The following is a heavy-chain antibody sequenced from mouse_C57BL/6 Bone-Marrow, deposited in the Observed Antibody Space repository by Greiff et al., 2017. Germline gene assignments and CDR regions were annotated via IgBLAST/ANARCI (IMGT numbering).Heavy chain of an antibody. V-gene: IGHV1-42*01. CDR2: INPNTGGT. CDR3: ARERLRRDWYFDV. Sequence: EVQGVESGPELVKPGASVKISCKASGYSFTGYYMNWVKQSPEKSLEWIGVINPNTGGTTYNQKFKAKATLTVDKSSSTAYMQLKSLTSEDSAVYYCARERLRRDWYFDVWGTGTTVTVSS. J-gene: IGHJ1*03. D-gene: IGHD2-4*01. CDR1: GYSFTGYY.